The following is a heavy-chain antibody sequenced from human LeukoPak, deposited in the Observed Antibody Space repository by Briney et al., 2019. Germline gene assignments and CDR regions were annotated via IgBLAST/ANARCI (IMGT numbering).Heavy chain of an antibody. CDR3: ARGGGHYDSSGYYYNFDY. Sequence: SETLSLTCTVSGGSIRSGGYSWSWLRQPPGKGLEWIGYIYHSGSTYYNPSLKSRVTISVDRSKNQFSLKLSSVTAADTAVYYCARGGGHYDSSGYYYNFDYWGQGTLVTVSS. J-gene: IGHJ4*02. D-gene: IGHD3-22*01. CDR1: GGSIRSGGYS. V-gene: IGHV4-30-2*01. CDR2: IYHSGST.